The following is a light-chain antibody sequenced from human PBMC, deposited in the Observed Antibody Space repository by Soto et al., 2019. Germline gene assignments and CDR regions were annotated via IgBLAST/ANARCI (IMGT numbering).Light chain of an antibody. CDR1: QSIGND. CDR3: LQDYNYPWT. CDR2: AAS. Sequence: AIQMTQSPSSLSVSVGDRVTITCRASQSIGNDLGWYQQKPGIAPKLLIYAASNLQSGVPSRFSGSGSGTDFTLTITSLQPEDFATYYCLQDYNYPWTFGQGTRVEI. J-gene: IGKJ1*01. V-gene: IGKV1-6*01.